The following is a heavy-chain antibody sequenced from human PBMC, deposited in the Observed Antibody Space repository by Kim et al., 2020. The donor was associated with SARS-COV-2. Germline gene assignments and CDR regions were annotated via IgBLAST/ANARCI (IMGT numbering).Heavy chain of an antibody. D-gene: IGHD1-7*01. J-gene: IGHJ6*03. CDR3: ARGLAGGGPFSNYLVDYMDV. CDR2: IIPMLGVT. V-gene: IGHV1-69*04. CDR1: EGTFTTYA. Sequence: SVKVSCKAPEGTFTTYAINWVRQAPGQGLEWMGRIIPMLGVTDYSEKFRARVSITADKFTTTAYMELSGLISEDTAVYFCARGLAGGGPFSNYLVDYMDVWGEGTAITVSS.